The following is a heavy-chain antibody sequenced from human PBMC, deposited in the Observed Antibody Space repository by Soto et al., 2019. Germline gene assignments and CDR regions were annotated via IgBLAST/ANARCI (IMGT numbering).Heavy chain of an antibody. Sequence: QVQLVQSGAEVKKPGSSVKVSCKASGGTFSSYAISWVRQAPGQGLEWMGGIIPIFGTATYAQKFQGRVTITADESTSTAYMELSSLRSEDTAVYYCATPSYSSSWQLPLDYWGQGTMVTVSS. CDR1: GGTFSSYA. J-gene: IGHJ4*02. CDR2: IIPIFGTA. V-gene: IGHV1-69*01. CDR3: ATPSYSSSWQLPLDY. D-gene: IGHD6-13*01.